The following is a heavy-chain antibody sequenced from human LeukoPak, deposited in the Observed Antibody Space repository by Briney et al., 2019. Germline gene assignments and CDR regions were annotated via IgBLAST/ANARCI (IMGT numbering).Heavy chain of an antibody. Sequence: GASVKVSCKASGGTFSSYAISWVRQAPGQGLEWMGGIIPIFGTANYAQKFQGRVTITADESTSTAYMELSSLRSEDTAVYYCARALGYCSGGSCFPLDYWGQGTLVTVSS. CDR2: IIPIFGTA. V-gene: IGHV1-69*13. CDR3: ARALGYCSGGSCFPLDY. D-gene: IGHD2-15*01. CDR1: GGTFSSYA. J-gene: IGHJ4*02.